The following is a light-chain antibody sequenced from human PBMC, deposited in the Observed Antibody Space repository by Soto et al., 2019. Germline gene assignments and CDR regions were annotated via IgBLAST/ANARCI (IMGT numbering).Light chain of an antibody. J-gene: IGKJ3*01. Sequence: EIVMTQSPATLSVSPGERATLSCRASRSVSRNLAWYQQKPGLAPRLLIYAASTRATGVPARFSGSGSGTEFTLTISSLQSEDSATYYCQQSYSTPPFTFGPGTRVDI. CDR1: RSVSRN. CDR2: AAS. CDR3: QQSYSTPPFT. V-gene: IGKV3-15*01.